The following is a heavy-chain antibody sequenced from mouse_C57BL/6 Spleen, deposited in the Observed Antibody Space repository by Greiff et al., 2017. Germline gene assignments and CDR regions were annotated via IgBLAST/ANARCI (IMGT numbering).Heavy chain of an antibody. J-gene: IGHJ1*03. V-gene: IGHV1-64*01. CDR3: ARSGVPKAYWYFDV. CDR2: IHPNSGST. Sequence: VKLQQPGAELVKPGASVKLSCKASGYTFTSYWMHWVKQRPGQGLEWIGMIHPNSGSTNYNEKFKSKATLTVDKSSSTAYMQLSSLTSEDSAVYYCARSGVPKAYWYFDVWGTGTTVTVSS. D-gene: IGHD5-1*01. CDR1: GYTFTSYW.